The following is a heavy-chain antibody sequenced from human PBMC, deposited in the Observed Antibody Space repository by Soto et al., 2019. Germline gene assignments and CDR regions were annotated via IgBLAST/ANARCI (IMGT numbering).Heavy chain of an antibody. CDR2: IFPSGST. Sequence: PSETLSLSCTVAGGYRSNYDWSWIRQPAGKGLEWIGRIFPSGSTNYNPSLKSRVTMSVDTSKNQFSLAFSSVTAADTAVYYCARGSLAIDYWGQGTQVTVSS. V-gene: IGHV4-4*07. J-gene: IGHJ4*02. CDR1: GGYRSNYD. D-gene: IGHD3-16*02. CDR3: ARGSLAIDY.